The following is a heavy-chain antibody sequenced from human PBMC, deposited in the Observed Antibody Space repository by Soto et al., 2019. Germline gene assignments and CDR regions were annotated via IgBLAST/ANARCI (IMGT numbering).Heavy chain of an antibody. V-gene: IGHV1-2*02. CDR3: MRDGRRGIFTVGEDIDSPL. Sequence: QVDLMQSEAEMKMPGASVKVSCKTSGYPFNDFFIHWVRQAPGQGLEWMGWINPNSDFTNYAEKLQGRVTMTSDTSITTAYLELNSLRVDDTAVYYCMRDGRRGIFTVGEDIDSPLWGQGTLVTVSS. CDR2: INPNSDFT. CDR1: GYPFNDFF. J-gene: IGHJ1*01. D-gene: IGHD3-16*02.